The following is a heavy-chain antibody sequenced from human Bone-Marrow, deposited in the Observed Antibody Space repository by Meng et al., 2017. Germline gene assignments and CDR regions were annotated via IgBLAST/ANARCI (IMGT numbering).Heavy chain of an antibody. V-gene: IGHV4-34*01. CDR3: ARGPTTMAHDFDY. D-gene: IGHD4-11*01. J-gene: IGHJ4*02. Sequence: QVQLQEWGPGLFKPSESLSLTCVVSGGSFSDYYWSWIRQPPGKGLEWIGEINHSGSTNYNPSLESRATISVDTSQNNLSLKLSSVTAADSAVYYCARGPTTMAHDFDYWGQGTLVTVSS. CDR1: GGSFSDYY. CDR2: INHSGST.